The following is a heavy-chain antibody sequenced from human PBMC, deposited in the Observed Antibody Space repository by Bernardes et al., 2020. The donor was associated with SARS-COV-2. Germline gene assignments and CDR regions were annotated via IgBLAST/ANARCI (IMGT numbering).Heavy chain of an antibody. J-gene: IGHJ4*02. Sequence: SEPLSLTCAVYGYSISSAYYWGWIRQPPGKGLEWIGSMYHSGTTYYNPSLKSRVTISLDTSKNQFSLRLRTVTAADTAVYYCAREAGDSRSSLDYWGQGTLVTVSS. CDR3: AREAGDSRSSLDY. V-gene: IGHV4-38-2*02. CDR1: GYSISSAYY. D-gene: IGHD6-6*01. CDR2: MYHSGTT.